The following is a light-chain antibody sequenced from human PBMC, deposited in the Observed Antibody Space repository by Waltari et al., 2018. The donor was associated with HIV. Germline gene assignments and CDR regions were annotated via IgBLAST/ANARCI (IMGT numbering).Light chain of an antibody. CDR1: RFNIGRHF. CDR3: AAWDDSLSGSYV. CDR2: RDS. J-gene: IGLJ1*01. V-gene: IGLV1-47*01. Sequence: QSVLTQPPSASGTPGHRVIVSCSGSRFNIGRHFVSWYQQLPATAPTVLLFRDSQRPSGVPDRLSGSKSGAASALAISGLRSEDGADYYCAAWDDSLSGSYVFGRGNKVTVL.